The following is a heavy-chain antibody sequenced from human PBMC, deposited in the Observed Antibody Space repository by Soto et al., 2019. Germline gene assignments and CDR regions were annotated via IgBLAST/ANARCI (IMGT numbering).Heavy chain of an antibody. CDR1: GFTFSSYG. D-gene: IGHD3-9*01. CDR3: AKDGYYDILTGPYYYYGMDV. CDR2: ISYDGSNK. J-gene: IGHJ6*02. V-gene: IGHV3-30*18. Sequence: PGGSLRLSCAASGFTFSSYGMHWVRQAPGKGLEWVAVISYDGSNKYYADSVKGRFTISRDNSKNTLYLQMNSLRAEDTAVYYCAKDGYYDILTGPYYYYGMDVWGQGTTVTVSS.